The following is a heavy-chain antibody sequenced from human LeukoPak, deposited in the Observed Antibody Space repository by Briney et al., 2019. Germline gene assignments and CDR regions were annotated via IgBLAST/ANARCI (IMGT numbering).Heavy chain of an antibody. Sequence: GGSLRLSCVASGFTISSYSMNWVRQAPGKGLGWVSSISENSKDIFYVDSVKGRFTISRDNAKNSLYLQMNSLRADDTAVYYCAREVGEAFDIWGQGTMVTVSS. CDR2: ISENSKDI. CDR1: GFTISSYS. V-gene: IGHV3-21*01. J-gene: IGHJ3*02. CDR3: AREVGEAFDI.